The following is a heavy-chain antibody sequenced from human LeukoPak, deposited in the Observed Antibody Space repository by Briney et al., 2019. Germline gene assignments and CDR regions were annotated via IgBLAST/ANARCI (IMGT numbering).Heavy chain of an antibody. CDR2: IKSKTDGGTT. D-gene: IGHD3-9*01. J-gene: IGHJ5*02. CDR1: GGSFSGYY. Sequence: ETLSLTCAVYGGSFSGYYWSWVRQAPGKGLEWVGRIKSKTDGGTTDYAAPVKGRFTISRDDSKNTLYLQMNSLKTEDTAVYYCTTNTRVWLWDILTGYYGRSWGQGTQVTVSS. CDR3: TTNTRVWLWDILTGYYGRS. V-gene: IGHV3-15*01.